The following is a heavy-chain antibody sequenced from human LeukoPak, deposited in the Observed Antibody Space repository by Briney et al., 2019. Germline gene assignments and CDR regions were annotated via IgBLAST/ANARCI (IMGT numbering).Heavy chain of an antibody. D-gene: IGHD2-15*01. V-gene: IGHV3-30*02. Sequence: PGGSLRLSCAASGFTFSSYGMHWVRQAPGKGLERVAFIRYDGSNKYHADSVKGRFTISRDNSKNTLYLQMNSPRAEDTAVYYCAKFACSGGSCRDVDYWGQGTLVTVSS. CDR3: AKFACSGGSCRDVDY. J-gene: IGHJ4*02. CDR2: IRYDGSNK. CDR1: GFTFSSYG.